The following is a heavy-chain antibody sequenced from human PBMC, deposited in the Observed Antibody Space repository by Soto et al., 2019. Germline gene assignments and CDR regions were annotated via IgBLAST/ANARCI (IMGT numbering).Heavy chain of an antibody. Sequence: ASDTLSLTCTVSGGSISSYYWSWIRQPPGKGLEWIGYIYYSGSTNYNPSLKSRVTISVDTSKNQFSLKLSSVTAADTAVYYCARRVTVSSWYYFDYWGQGTLVTVSS. D-gene: IGHD6-13*01. CDR2: IYYSGST. J-gene: IGHJ4*02. CDR1: GGSISSYY. CDR3: ARRVTVSSWYYFDY. V-gene: IGHV4-59*08.